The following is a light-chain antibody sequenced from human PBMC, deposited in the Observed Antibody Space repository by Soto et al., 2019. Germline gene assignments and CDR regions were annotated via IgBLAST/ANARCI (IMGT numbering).Light chain of an antibody. CDR2: AAS. V-gene: IGKV1-17*03. CDR1: QDTSNY. J-gene: IGKJ1*01. CDR3: LQYKTYPWT. Sequence: DIQMTQSPSAMSASVGDRVTITCRASQDTSNYLAWFQQEPGKVPKRLIYAASSLQFGVPSRFSGSGSGTEFTLTLSSLQPEDFATYYCLQYKTYPWTFGQGTKVEMK.